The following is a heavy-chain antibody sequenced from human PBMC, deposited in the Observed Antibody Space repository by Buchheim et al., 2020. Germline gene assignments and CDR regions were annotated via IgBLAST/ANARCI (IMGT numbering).Heavy chain of an antibody. CDR2: ISYDGSNK. J-gene: IGHJ4*02. CDR1: GFTFSSYA. D-gene: IGHD2-8*01. V-gene: IGHV3-30*04. CDR3: AKEQWGYFDY. Sequence: QVQLVESGGGVVQPGRSLRLSCAASGFTFSSYAMHWVRQAPGKGLEWVAVISYDGSNKYYADSVKGRFTISRDNSKNTLYLQMNSLRAEDTAVYYCAKEQWGYFDYWGQGTL.